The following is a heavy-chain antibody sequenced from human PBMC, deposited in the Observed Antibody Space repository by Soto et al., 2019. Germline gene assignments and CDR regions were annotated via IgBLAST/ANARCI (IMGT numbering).Heavy chain of an antibody. Sequence: QITLKESGPTLVKPTQTLTLTCTFSGFSLSTSGVGVGWVRQPPGKALEWLALIYSNDDKRFSTSLKSRLAITKDTSKDQVFLTMSNMDPVDTATYYCTHLRGSGLDGMDVWGQGTTVTVSS. V-gene: IGHV2-5*01. CDR1: GFSLSTSGVG. J-gene: IGHJ6*02. CDR2: IYSNDDK. CDR3: THLRGSGLDGMDV. D-gene: IGHD3-10*01.